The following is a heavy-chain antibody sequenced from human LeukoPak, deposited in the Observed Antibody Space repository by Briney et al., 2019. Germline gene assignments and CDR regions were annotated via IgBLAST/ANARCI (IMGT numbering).Heavy chain of an antibody. CDR3: ARDMHGAFDI. V-gene: IGHV3-30-3*01. D-gene: IGHD2-2*01. CDR1: GFTFSSYA. J-gene: IGHJ3*02. Sequence: PGRSLRLSCAASGFTFSSYAMHWVRQAPGKGLEWVAVISYDGSNKYYADSVKGRFTISRDNSKNTLYLQMNSLRAEDTAVYYCARDMHGAFDIWGQGTMVTVSS. CDR2: ISYDGSNK.